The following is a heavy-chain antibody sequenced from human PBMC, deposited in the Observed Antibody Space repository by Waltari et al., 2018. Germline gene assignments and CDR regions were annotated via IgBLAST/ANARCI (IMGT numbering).Heavy chain of an antibody. CDR3: VGHRFGSGSYFDY. CDR1: GFIVSSNY. J-gene: IGHJ4*02. Sequence: EVQVVESGGGLIQPGGSLRLSCAVSGFIVSSNYMSWVRQAPGKGRGWVSVIYSGGSSYYGDSVKGRFTISRDNSKNTIYLEMNSLRGEDTAVYFCVGHRFGSGSYFDYWGQGTPVTVSS. D-gene: IGHD3-10*01. CDR2: IYSGGSS. V-gene: IGHV3-53*01.